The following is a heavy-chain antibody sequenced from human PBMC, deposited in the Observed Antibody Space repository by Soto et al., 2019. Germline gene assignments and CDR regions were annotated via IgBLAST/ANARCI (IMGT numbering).Heavy chain of an antibody. J-gene: IGHJ6*02. CDR2: IYPGDSDT. V-gene: IGHV5-51*01. CDR3: ARVPYITSDYYYYGMDV. D-gene: IGHD3-10*01. Sequence: GASLKISCKGSGYSFTSYWIGWVRQMPGKGLEWMGIIYPGDSDTRYSPSFQGQVTISADKSISTAYLQWSSLKASDTAMYYCARVPYITSDYYYYGMDVWGQGTTVTVSS. CDR1: GYSFTSYW.